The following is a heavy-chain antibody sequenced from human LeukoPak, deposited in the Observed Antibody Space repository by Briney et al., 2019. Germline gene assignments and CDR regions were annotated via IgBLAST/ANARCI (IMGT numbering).Heavy chain of an antibody. V-gene: IGHV3-30*04. D-gene: IGHD6-19*01. J-gene: IGHJ4*02. Sequence: GGSLRLSCAASGFTFSSYAMHWVRQAPGKGLQWVAVISYDGSNKYYADSVKGRFTISRDNSENTLYLQMNSLRAEDTAVYYCARGYSSGWSHFDYWGQGTLVTVSS. CDR1: GFTFSSYA. CDR2: ISYDGSNK. CDR3: ARGYSSGWSHFDY.